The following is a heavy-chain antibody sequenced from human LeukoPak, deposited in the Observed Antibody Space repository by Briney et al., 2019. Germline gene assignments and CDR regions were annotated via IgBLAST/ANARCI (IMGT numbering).Heavy chain of an antibody. Sequence: ASVKVFCKASGGTFSSYAISWVRQAPGQGLEWMGGIIPIFGTANYAQKFQGRVTITADESTSTAYMELSSLRSEDTAVYYCARDFSYGSGRGWGQGTLVTVSS. CDR3: ARDFSYGSGRG. D-gene: IGHD3-10*01. V-gene: IGHV1-69*13. CDR2: IIPIFGTA. J-gene: IGHJ4*02. CDR1: GGTFSSYA.